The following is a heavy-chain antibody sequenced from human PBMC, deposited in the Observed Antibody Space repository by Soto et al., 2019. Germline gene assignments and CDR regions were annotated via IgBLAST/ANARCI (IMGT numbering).Heavy chain of an antibody. V-gene: IGHV1-3*01. CDR3: ARSSGWYSFDY. CDR1: GYTFTSYG. D-gene: IGHD3-22*01. Sequence: ASVKVSCKASGYTFTSYGIHWVRQAPGQRLEWMGWINAGNGNTKYSQKFQGRVTITRDTSASTAYMELSSLRSEDTAVYYCARSSGWYSFDYWGQGPGVTVPS. CDR2: INAGNGNT. J-gene: IGHJ4*02.